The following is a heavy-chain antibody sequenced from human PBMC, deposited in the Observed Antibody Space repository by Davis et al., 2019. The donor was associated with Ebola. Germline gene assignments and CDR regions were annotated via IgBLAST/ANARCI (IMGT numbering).Heavy chain of an antibody. CDR1: GFTFSSYS. CDR3: AKVGYYYGSGSYLYYFDY. V-gene: IGHV3-21*04. D-gene: IGHD3-10*01. J-gene: IGHJ4*02. Sequence: GESLKISCAASGFTFSSYSMNWVRQAPGKGLEWVSSISSSSSYIYYADSVKGRFTISRDNSKNTLFLQMNSLRAEDTAVYFCAKVGYYYGSGSYLYYFDYWGQGTLVTVSS. CDR2: ISSSSSYI.